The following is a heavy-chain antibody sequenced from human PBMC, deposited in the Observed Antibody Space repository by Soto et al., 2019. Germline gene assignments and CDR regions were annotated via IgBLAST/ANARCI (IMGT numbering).Heavy chain of an antibody. V-gene: IGHV4-4*02. D-gene: IGHD2-2*01. CDR3: ARDDHIVVVPTSLGAMDV. CDR1: GGSISSNKW. J-gene: IGHJ6*02. Sequence: SETLSLTCAVYGGSISSNKWWCWVLQPPGKGLEWIGEIYHSGSTNYNPSLKSRVTISLDKSNNQFTNKLTSVTDTDSAVYYCARDDHIVVVPTSLGAMDVWGQGTTVTVSS. CDR2: IYHSGST.